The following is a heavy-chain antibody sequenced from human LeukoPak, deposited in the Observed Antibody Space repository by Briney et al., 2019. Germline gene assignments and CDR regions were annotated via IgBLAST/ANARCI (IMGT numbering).Heavy chain of an antibody. CDR3: ARGSGPRVYLAY. Sequence: SETLSLTCAVYGGSFSGYYWSWIRQPPGKGLEWIGEINHSGSTNYNPSLKSRVTISVDTSKNQFSLKLSSVTAADTAVYSCARGSGPRVYLAYWGKGTLVTVSS. V-gene: IGHV4-34*01. J-gene: IGHJ4*02. D-gene: IGHD2-15*01. CDR1: GGSFSGYY. CDR2: INHSGST.